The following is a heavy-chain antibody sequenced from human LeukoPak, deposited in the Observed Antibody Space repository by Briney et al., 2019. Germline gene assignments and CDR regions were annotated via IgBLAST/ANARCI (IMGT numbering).Heavy chain of an antibody. CDR1: GGSFSGYY. J-gene: IGHJ6*03. Sequence: SETLSLTCAVYGGSFSGYYWSWIRQPPGKGLEWIGEINHSGSTNYNPSLKSRVTISVDTSKNQFSLKLSSVTAADTAVYYCARRSYYYDSSGNRNYYYYMDVWGKGTTVTISS. D-gene: IGHD3-22*01. CDR2: INHSGST. CDR3: ARRSYYYDSSGNRNYYYYMDV. V-gene: IGHV4-34*01.